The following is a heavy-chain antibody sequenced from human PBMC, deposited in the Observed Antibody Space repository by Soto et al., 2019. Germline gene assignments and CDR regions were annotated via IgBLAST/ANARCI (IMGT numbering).Heavy chain of an antibody. Sequence: PSATLSLTCKFSGGSIINRSYYWAWIRQSPGKGLEYIGSIYFTGSTFYNPSLQSRVTMSLETSENQFSLKLNSVTAADTAVYFCASQDYTSAGNSYFDERGQGTGVTV. J-gene: IGHJ4*02. CDR2: IYFTGST. CDR3: ASQDYTSAGNSYFDE. D-gene: IGHD1-7*01. V-gene: IGHV4-39*01. CDR1: GGSIINRSYY.